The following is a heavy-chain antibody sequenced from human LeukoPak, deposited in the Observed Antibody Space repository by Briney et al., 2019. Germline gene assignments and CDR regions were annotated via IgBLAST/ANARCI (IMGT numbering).Heavy chain of an antibody. J-gene: IGHJ6*02. V-gene: IGHV5-51*01. CDR3: ARSGVTASRYYYYYGMDV. Sequence: GESLKISCEGSGYNFSNCLIGWVRQMPGKGLEWMGIIYPGDSDTRYGPSFQGQVTISADKSISTAYLQWSSLKASDTAMYYCARSGVTASRYYYYYGMDVWGQGTTVTVSS. CDR2: IYPGDSDT. D-gene: IGHD2-21*02. CDR1: GYNFSNCL.